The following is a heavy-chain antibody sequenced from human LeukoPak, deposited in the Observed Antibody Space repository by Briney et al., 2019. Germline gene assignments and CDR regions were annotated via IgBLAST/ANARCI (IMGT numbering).Heavy chain of an antibody. CDR2: IKLDGSEA. V-gene: IGHV3-7*01. D-gene: IGHD4-17*01. Sequence: GGSLRLSCVASGFTFSNCWMTWVRQAPGKGLEWVANIKLDGSEAYYVDSVKGRFTISRDNTQNSLYLQMNSLRAEDTAVYYCARDRLHYGEYEKTFDYWGQGTLVSVSS. CDR3: ARDRLHYGEYEKTFDY. CDR1: GFTFSNCW. J-gene: IGHJ4*02.